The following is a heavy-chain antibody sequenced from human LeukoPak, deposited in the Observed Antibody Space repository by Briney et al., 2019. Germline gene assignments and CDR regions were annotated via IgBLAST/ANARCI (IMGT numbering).Heavy chain of an antibody. J-gene: IGHJ4*02. V-gene: IGHV6-1*01. D-gene: IGHD6-19*01. CDR1: GDSVSSNSAA. CDR3: ARGPNLYSSKSSYYFDY. Sequence: RSQTLSLTCAISGDSVSSNSAAWNWIRQSPSRGLEWLGRTYYRAKWYNDYAVSVKSRITINPDTSKNQFSLQLNSVTPEDMAVYYCARGPNLYSSKSSYYFDYWGQGTLVTVSS. CDR2: TYYRAKWYN.